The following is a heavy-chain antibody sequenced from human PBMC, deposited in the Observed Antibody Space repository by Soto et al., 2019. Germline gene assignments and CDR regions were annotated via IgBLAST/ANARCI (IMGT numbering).Heavy chain of an antibody. CDR2: ISYDGSNK. CDR1: GFTFSSYA. J-gene: IGHJ4*02. D-gene: IGHD3-22*01. V-gene: IGHV3-30*04. CDR3: ARGLGVNYYDSSGYYYDYFDY. Sequence: GGSLRLSCAASGFTFSSYAMHWVRQAPGKGLEWVAVISYDGSNKYYADSVKGRFTISRDNSKNTLYLQMNSLRAEDTAVYYCARGLGVNYYDSSGYYYDYFDYWGQGTLVTVSS.